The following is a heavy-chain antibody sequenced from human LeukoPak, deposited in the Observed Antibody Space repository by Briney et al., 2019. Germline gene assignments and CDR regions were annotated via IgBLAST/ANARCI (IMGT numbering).Heavy chain of an antibody. J-gene: IGHJ4*02. CDR3: ARGLWFDY. CDR1: GGSISGYY. CDR2: INHSGST. Sequence: SETLSLTCAVYGGSISGYYWSWIRQPPGKGLEWIGEINHSGSTNYNPSLKSRVTISVDTSKNQFSLKLSSVTAADTAVYYCARGLWFDYWGQGTLVTVSS. D-gene: IGHD5-18*01. V-gene: IGHV4-34*01.